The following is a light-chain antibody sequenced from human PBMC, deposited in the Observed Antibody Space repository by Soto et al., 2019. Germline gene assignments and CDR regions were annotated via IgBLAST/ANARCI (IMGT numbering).Light chain of an antibody. V-gene: IGKV1-12*01. CDR1: QGISSW. Sequence: DIQMTQSPSSVSASVGDRVTITFRASQGISSWLAWYQQKPGKAPKLLIYVAFTLESGVPSRFSGSGSGTEFTLTIRSLQPEDFATYYCQQSFRSPITFGQGTRLEIK. CDR2: VAF. CDR3: QQSFRSPIT. J-gene: IGKJ5*01.